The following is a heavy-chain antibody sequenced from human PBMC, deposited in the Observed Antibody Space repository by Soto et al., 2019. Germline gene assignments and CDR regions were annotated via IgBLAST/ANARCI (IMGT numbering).Heavy chain of an antibody. Sequence: GGSLRLSCAASGFTFSSYAMSWVRQAPGKGLEWVSAISGSGGSTYYADSVKGRFTISRDDSKNTLYLQMNSLRAEDTAVYYCAKDGTTTVDDYYYYGMDVWGQGTTLTFSS. CDR2: ISGSGGST. V-gene: IGHV3-23*01. CDR1: GFTFSSYA. CDR3: AKDGTTTVDDYYYYGMDV. J-gene: IGHJ6*02. D-gene: IGHD4-17*01.